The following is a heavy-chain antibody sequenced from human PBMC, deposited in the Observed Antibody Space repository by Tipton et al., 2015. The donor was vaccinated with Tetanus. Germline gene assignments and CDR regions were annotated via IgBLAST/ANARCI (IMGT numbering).Heavy chain of an antibody. V-gene: IGHV4-39*01. D-gene: IGHD6-13*01. CDR3: ARFRGIAAAGTVY. J-gene: IGHJ4*02. CDR2: ICYSGST. CDR1: GGSISSGGYY. Sequence: TLSLTCTVSGGSISSGGYYWSWIRQHPGKGLEWIGSICYSGSTYYNPSLKSRVTISVDTSKNQFSLKLSSVTAADTAVYYCARFRGIAAAGTVYWGQGTLVTVSS.